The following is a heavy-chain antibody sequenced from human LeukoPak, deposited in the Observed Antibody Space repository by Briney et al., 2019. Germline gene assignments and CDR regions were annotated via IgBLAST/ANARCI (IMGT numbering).Heavy chain of an antibody. D-gene: IGHD3-22*01. CDR2: FFNGANT. J-gene: IGHJ3*01. Sequence: SETLSLTCSVSGDSISSSYWSWFRRPPGRGRNGFANFFNGANTNYNPSLQSRVTMSVDTSKSQFSLQLTSVSAADTAVYYCARRFSSRSDGNGYYYGHDAFDVWGQGTLVTVSS. CDR1: GDSISSSY. V-gene: IGHV4-59*08. CDR3: ARRFSSRSDGNGYYYGHDAFDV.